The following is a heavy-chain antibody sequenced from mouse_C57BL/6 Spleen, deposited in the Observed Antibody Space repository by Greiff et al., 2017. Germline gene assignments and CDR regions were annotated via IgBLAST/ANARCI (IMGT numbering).Heavy chain of an antibody. J-gene: IGHJ1*03. CDR2: IYPGDGDT. CDR1: GYAFSSYW. V-gene: IGHV1-80*01. D-gene: IGHD1-1*01. CDR3: ARQGSSYGYFDV. Sequence: LMESGAELVKPGASVKISCKASGYAFSSYWMNWVKQRPGKGLEWIGQIYPGDGDTNYNGKFKGKATLTADKSSSTAYMQLSSLTSEDSAVYFCARQGSSYGYFDVWGTGTTVTVSS.